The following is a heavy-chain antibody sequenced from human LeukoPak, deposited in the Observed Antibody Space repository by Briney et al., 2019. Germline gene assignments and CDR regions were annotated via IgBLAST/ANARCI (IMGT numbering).Heavy chain of an antibody. Sequence: GGSLRLSCAASGFTFHDYAMHWVRQAPRKGLEWVSLISGDGGSTYYADSVKGRFTISRDNSKNSLYLQMNSLRTDDTAFYYCRKDGYGDYGYWGQGTLVTVSS. V-gene: IGHV3-43*02. CDR3: RKDGYGDYGY. CDR2: ISGDGGST. J-gene: IGHJ4*02. CDR1: GFTFHDYA. D-gene: IGHD4-17*01.